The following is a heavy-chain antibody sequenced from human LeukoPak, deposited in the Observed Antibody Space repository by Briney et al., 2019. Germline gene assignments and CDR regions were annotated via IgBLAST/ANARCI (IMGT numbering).Heavy chain of an antibody. CDR3: ARELSTGIVLDY. CDR2: ITSDNYI. V-gene: IGHV3-21*01. D-gene: IGHD6-6*01. CDR1: GFTFSSYS. Sequence: PGGSLRLSCAASGFTFSSYSMNWVRQAPGKGLEWVSSITSDNYIYYANSVKGRFTISRDNAKNSLCLQMGSLRAEDTAVYYCARELSTGIVLDYWGQGALVTVSS. J-gene: IGHJ4*02.